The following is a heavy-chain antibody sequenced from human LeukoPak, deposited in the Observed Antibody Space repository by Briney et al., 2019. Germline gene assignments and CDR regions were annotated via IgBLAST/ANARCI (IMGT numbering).Heavy chain of an antibody. CDR2: ISTSSSPI. CDR3: AKVAVAGTNWFDP. Sequence: PGGSLRLSCAASGFTFSTYSMSWVRQASGKGLEWVSYISTSSSPIYYADSVKGRFTISRDNAKNSLYLQMNSLRAEDTAVYYCAKVAVAGTNWFDPWGQGTLVTVSS. V-gene: IGHV3-48*01. D-gene: IGHD6-19*01. J-gene: IGHJ5*02. CDR1: GFTFSTYS.